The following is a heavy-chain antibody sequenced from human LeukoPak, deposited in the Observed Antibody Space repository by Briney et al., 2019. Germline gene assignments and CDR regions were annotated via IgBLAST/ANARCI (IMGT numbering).Heavy chain of an antibody. CDR1: GDSFTIFG. J-gene: IGHJ4*02. D-gene: IGHD5-18*01. V-gene: IGHV1-69*04. CDR2: IIPSLNVP. Sequence: GASVKVSCKTSGDSFTIFGFHWVRQAPGQRFEWMGRIIPSLNVPNYAQKFQATVTITADKSTNTVYMELTSLKSDDTAIYYCARGYNHYFDYWGQGTLITVSS. CDR3: ARGYNHYFDY.